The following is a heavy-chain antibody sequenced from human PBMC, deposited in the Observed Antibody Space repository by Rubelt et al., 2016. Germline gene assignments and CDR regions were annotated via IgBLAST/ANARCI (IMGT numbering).Heavy chain of an antibody. Sequence: EVQVVESGGGLVQPGGSLRLSCAASGFTFSSYWMHWVRQAPGKGLVWVSRINSDGSSTSYADSVKGPFTISSDNAKNTLYLQMNSLRAEDTALYYCARVRRNSDSSGYWDDAFDIWGQGTMVTVSS. V-gene: IGHV3-74*01. J-gene: IGHJ3*02. CDR3: ARVRRNSDSSGYWDDAFDI. CDR2: INSDGSST. CDR1: GFTFSSYW. D-gene: IGHD3-22*01.